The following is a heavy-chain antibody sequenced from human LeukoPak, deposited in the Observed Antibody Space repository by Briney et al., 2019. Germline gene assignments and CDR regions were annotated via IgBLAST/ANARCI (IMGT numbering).Heavy chain of an antibody. D-gene: IGHD3-16*02. J-gene: IGHJ4*02. V-gene: IGHV3-11*01. CDR3: ARAYDYVWGSYRPSLGY. CDR2: ISSSGSTI. Sequence: GGSLRLSCAASGFTFSDYYMSWIRQAPGKGLEWVSYISSSGSTIYYADSVKGRFTISRDNAKNSLYLQMNSLRAEDTAVYYCARAYDYVWGSYRPSLGYWGQGTLVTVSS. CDR1: GFTFSDYY.